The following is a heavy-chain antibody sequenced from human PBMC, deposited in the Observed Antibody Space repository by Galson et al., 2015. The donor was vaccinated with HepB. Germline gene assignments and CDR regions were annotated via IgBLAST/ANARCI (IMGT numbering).Heavy chain of an antibody. CDR3: ATHLEELMVRGVIPPGYYYGMDV. CDR2: IDPSDSYT. J-gene: IGHJ6*02. D-gene: IGHD3-10*01. Sequence: QSGAEVKKPGESLRISCKGSGSSFTSYWISWVRQMPGKGLEWMGRIDPSDSYTNYSPSFQGHVTISADKSISTAYLQWSSLKASDTAMYYCATHLEELMVRGVIPPGYYYGMDVWGQGTTVTVSS. V-gene: IGHV5-10-1*01. CDR1: GSSFTSYW.